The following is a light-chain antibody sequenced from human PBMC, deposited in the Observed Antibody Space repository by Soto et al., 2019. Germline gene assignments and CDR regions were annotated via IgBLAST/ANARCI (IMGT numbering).Light chain of an antibody. CDR3: QQYGSSQGLT. CDR1: QSVSSSY. J-gene: IGKJ4*01. Sequence: EIVLTQSPGTLPLSPGERATLSCRASQSVSSSYLAWYQQKPGQAPRLLIYGASSRATGIPDRFSGSGSGTDFTLTISRLEPEDFAVYYCQQYGSSQGLTFGGGTKVEIK. V-gene: IGKV3-20*01. CDR2: GAS.